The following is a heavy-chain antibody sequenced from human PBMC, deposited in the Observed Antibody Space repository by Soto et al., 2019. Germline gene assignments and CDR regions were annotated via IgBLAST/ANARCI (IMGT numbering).Heavy chain of an antibody. D-gene: IGHD5-12*01. CDR3: ARGWMATIKADYYGMDV. V-gene: IGHV3-33*01. CDR2: IWYDGSNK. J-gene: IGHJ6*02. Sequence: VAVIWYDGSNKYYADSVKGRFTISRDNSKNTLYLQMNSLRAEDTAVYYCARGWMATIKADYYGMDVWGQGTTVTVSS.